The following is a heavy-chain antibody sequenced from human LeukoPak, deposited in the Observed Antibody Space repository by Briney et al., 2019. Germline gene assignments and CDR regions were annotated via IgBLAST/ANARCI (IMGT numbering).Heavy chain of an antibody. CDR2: VTRSSNYI. CDR3: AKLSSWYQEIDY. Sequence: GGSLRLSCAASGFTFSSYSMNWVRQAPGKGLEWVSSVTRSSNYIYYADSVKGRFTISRDNAENTLFLQMNSLRAEDTAVYYCAKLSSWYQEIDYWGQGTLVTVSS. CDR1: GFTFSSYS. V-gene: IGHV3-21*04. D-gene: IGHD6-13*01. J-gene: IGHJ4*02.